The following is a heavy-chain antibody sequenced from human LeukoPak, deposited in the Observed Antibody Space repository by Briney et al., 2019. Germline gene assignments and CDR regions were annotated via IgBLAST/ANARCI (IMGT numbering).Heavy chain of an antibody. CDR1: GYSFTSYW. J-gene: IGHJ3*02. CDR2: IYPGDSDT. D-gene: IGHD3-3*01. Sequence: GESLKISCKGSGYSFTSYWIGWVRQMPGKGLGWMGIIYPGDSDTRYSPSFQGQVTISADKSISTAYLQWSSLKASDTAMYYCARQYYDFWSGYSTSGIDAFDIWGQGTMVTVSS. CDR3: ARQYYDFWSGYSTSGIDAFDI. V-gene: IGHV5-51*01.